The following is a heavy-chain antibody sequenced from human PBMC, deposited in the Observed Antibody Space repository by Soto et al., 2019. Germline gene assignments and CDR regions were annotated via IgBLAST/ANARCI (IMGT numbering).Heavy chain of an antibody. CDR1: GFTFSNYW. CDR2: IKEDGSEK. D-gene: IGHD3-16*01. J-gene: IGHJ4*02. Sequence: EVQVVESGGGLVQPGGSLRLSCAASGFTFSNYWMTWARQAPGKGLEWVATIKEDGSEKYNVDSVKGRCTISRDNAKNSLYLQMNSLRAEDTAVYYCARLSLVWGQGTLVTVSA. CDR3: ARLSLV. V-gene: IGHV3-7*01.